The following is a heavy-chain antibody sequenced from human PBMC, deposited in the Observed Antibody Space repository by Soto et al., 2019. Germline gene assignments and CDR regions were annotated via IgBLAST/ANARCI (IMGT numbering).Heavy chain of an antibody. D-gene: IGHD3-10*01. V-gene: IGHV3-9*01. CDR1: GFTFGDYA. Sequence: GGSLRLSCAASGFTFGDYAMHWARQAPGKGLEWVSGLTWNSNILGYADSVKGRFTISRDNAKNSLYLQMNSLRAEVTALYYRAKDHRADRGDFDYWGQGTLVTVAS. CDR3: AKDHRADRGDFDY. J-gene: IGHJ4*02. CDR2: LTWNSNIL.